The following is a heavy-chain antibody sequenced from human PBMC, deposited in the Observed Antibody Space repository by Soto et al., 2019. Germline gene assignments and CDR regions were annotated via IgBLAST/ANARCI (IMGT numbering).Heavy chain of an antibody. Sequence: QVQLAESGGGVVQPGRSLRLSCAASGFTFRSSGMHWARQAPGKGLEWVAVISDDGSKKYYADSVKGRFTISRDNSKNTLYLQMNRLRAEDTSIYYCAKDLEDGAFPYGMAVWGQGTTVTVSS. CDR3: AKDLEDGAFPYGMAV. V-gene: IGHV3-30*18. CDR1: GFTFRSSG. CDR2: ISDDGSKK. J-gene: IGHJ6*02. D-gene: IGHD2-15*01.